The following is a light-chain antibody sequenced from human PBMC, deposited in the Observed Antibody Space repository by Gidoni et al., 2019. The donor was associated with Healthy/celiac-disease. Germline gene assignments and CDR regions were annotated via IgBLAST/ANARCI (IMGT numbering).Light chain of an antibody. CDR1: QSVLYSSNNKNY. Sequence: DIVMTQSLDPLAVSLGERATIICKSSQSVLYSSNNKNYLAWYQQKPGQPPKLLIYCASTRESGVPDRFSGSGSGTDFTLTISSLQAEDVAVYYCQQYYSTLPTFGGGTKVEIK. CDR3: QQYYSTLPT. J-gene: IGKJ4*01. CDR2: CAS. V-gene: IGKV4-1*01.